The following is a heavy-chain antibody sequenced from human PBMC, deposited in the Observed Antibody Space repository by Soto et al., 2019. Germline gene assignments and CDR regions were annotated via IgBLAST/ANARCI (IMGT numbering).Heavy chain of an antibody. Sequence: GGSLRLSCAASGFTFSSYAMSWVRQAPGKGLEWVSAISGSGGSTYYSDSVKGRFTITRDNSKNTLYLQMNSLRAEDTAVYYCSKEQYYYDSSGYSYFDYWGQGTLVTVSS. V-gene: IGHV3-23*01. D-gene: IGHD3-22*01. CDR2: ISGSGGST. CDR3: SKEQYYYDSSGYSYFDY. J-gene: IGHJ4*02. CDR1: GFTFSSYA.